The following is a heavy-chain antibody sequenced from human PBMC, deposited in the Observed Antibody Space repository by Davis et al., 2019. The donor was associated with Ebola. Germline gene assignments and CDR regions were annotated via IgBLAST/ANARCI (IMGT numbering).Heavy chain of an antibody. V-gene: IGHV3-30-3*01. J-gene: IGHJ4*02. D-gene: IGHD1-1*01. Sequence: PGGSLRLSCAASGFTFSSYAMHWVRQAPGKGLEWVAAMSSDGHNKYYADSVKGRFTISRDNFKNTLYLQLNSLRPEDTAVYYCARDGSNNWSGFFDHWGQGTLVIVSS. CDR3: ARDGSNNWSGFFDH. CDR2: MSSDGHNK. CDR1: GFTFSSYA.